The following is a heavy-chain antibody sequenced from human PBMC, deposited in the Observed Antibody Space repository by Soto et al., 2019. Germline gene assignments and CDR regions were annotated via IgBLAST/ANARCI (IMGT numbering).Heavy chain of an antibody. CDR3: ARRREYYYDSSGLYYFDY. Sequence: GGSLRLSCAASGFTFSSYWMSWGRQAPGKGLEWVANIKQDGSEKYYVDSVKGRFTISRDNAKNTLYLQMNSLRAEDTAVYYCARRREYYYDSSGLYYFDYWGQGTLVTVSS. J-gene: IGHJ4*02. V-gene: IGHV3-7*01. CDR1: GFTFSSYW. D-gene: IGHD3-22*01. CDR2: IKQDGSEK.